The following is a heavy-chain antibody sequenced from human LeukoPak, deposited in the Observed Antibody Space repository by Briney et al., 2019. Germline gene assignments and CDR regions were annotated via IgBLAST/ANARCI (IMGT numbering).Heavy chain of an antibody. CDR2: IYYSGNT. D-gene: IGHD3-22*01. V-gene: IGHV4-39*01. Sequence: SETLSLTCTVSGDSMRSSSYYWGWIRQPPGKGLEWIASIYYSGNTFHNPSLKSRASISVDKSKNQFSMKLSSVTAADTAVYYCARHGIDNYDSSGYSSWFDPWGQGTPVTISS. CDR1: GDSMRSSSYY. J-gene: IGHJ5*02. CDR3: ARHGIDNYDSSGYSSWFDP.